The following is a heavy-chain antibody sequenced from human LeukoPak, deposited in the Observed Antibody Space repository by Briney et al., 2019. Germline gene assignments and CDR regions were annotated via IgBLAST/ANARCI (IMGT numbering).Heavy chain of an antibody. Sequence: GGAPRLSLAAPGFNFSSYIIKWGRRAPGEGLGWGSSLSSNNSYIHYADSVKGRFTISRDNAKNSLYLQMNSLRAEDTAVYYCARDPRAHIVVGWVREWYFDYWGQGTLVTVSS. J-gene: IGHJ4*02. V-gene: IGHV3-21*01. CDR1: GFNFSSYI. CDR3: ARDPRAHIVVGWVREWYFDY. CDR2: LSSNNSYI. D-gene: IGHD2-2*01.